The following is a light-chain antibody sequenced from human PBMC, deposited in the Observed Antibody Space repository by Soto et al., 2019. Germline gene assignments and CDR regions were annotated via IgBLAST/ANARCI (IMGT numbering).Light chain of an antibody. V-gene: IGKV4-1*01. CDR2: WAS. J-gene: IGKJ1*01. Sequence: DIVMTQSPGSLVVSLGERATINCKSSQNVLYSSNSKNSLAWYQRKPGQPPRLLIYWASTRESGVPDRFSGSGSGTDFTLTISSLQAEDVAVYYCQQYYSTPQTFGQGTKVDIK. CDR3: QQYYSTPQT. CDR1: QNVLYSSNSKNS.